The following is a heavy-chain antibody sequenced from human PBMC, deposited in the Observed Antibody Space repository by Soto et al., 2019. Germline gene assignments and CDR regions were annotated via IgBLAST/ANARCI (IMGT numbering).Heavy chain of an antibody. J-gene: IGHJ3*01. Sequence: QVQLVQSGAEVRKPGATVNISCRASGFSLSDNLINWVRQAPGQSLEWMGWINPDNGNTRYSQTFKGRVTISRHSSASLDSVEVSDLTAGDTADYLCARYILSVGPRANDAFEVWGQGTMVTVSA. V-gene: IGHV1-3*01. CDR3: ARYILSVGPRANDAFEV. CDR1: GFSLSDNL. CDR2: INPDNGNT.